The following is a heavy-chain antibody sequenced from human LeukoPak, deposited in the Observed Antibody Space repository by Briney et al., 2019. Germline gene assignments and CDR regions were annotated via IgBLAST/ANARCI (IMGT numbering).Heavy chain of an antibody. D-gene: IGHD6-19*01. CDR2: IYYSGST. CDR1: GGSISSYY. CDR3: AREAVSGWYDYFDY. Sequence: PSETLSLTCTVSGGSISSYYWSWIRQPPGKGPEWIGYIYYSGSTNYNPSLKSRVTISVDTSKNQFSLKLSSVTAADTAVYYCAREAVSGWYDYFDYWGQGTLVTVSS. J-gene: IGHJ4*02. V-gene: IGHV4-59*12.